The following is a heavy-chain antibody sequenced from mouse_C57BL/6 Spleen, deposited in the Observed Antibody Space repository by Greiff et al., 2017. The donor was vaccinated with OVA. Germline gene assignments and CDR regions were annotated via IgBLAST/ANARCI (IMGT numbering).Heavy chain of an antibody. V-gene: IGHV3-1*01. CDR1: GYSITSGYD. CDR3: ARDQVGSFAY. J-gene: IGHJ3*01. D-gene: IGHD1-1*02. Sequence: EVKLQESGPGMVKPSQSLSLTCTVTGYSITSGYDWHWIRHFPGNKLEWMGYISYSGSTNYNPSLKSRISITHDTSKNHFFLKLNSVTTEDTATYYCARDQVGSFAYWGQGTLVTVSA. CDR2: ISYSGST.